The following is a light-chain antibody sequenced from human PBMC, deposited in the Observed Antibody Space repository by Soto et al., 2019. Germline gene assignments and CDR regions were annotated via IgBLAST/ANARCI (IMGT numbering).Light chain of an antibody. Sequence: QSVLTQPASVSGSPGQSITISCSGTSSDVGRNNLVSWHQQHPGKAPKVILYEVSKRPSGISNRFSGSKSGNTASLTISGLQAEDEADYYCCSYAGSPTLRVFGGGTKLTVL. CDR3: CSYAGSPTLRV. V-gene: IGLV2-23*02. CDR2: EVS. CDR1: SSDVGRNNL. J-gene: IGLJ3*02.